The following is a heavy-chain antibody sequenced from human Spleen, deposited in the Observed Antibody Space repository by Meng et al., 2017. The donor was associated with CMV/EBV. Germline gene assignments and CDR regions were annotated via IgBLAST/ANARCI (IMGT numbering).Heavy chain of an antibody. CDR1: GFTFGNYA. Sequence: GGSLRLSCTTSGFTFGNYAMSWVRQAPGKGLKWVGLIRSKAYGGIPEYAASVKGRFTISRDDSKNIAYLHMNSLKTEDTAVYFCTRDCYSTSCYSYYGMDVWGQGTTVTVSS. D-gene: IGHD2-2*02. V-gene: IGHV3-49*04. CDR2: IRSKAYGGIP. CDR3: TRDCYSTSCYSYYGMDV. J-gene: IGHJ6*02.